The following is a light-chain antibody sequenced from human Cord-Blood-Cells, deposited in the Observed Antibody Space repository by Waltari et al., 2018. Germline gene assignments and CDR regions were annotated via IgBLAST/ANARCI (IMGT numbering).Light chain of an antibody. Sequence: SSELTQDPAVSVALGETVRITCEGDSLRSYYASWDQQKLGQAPVLVIYGKNNRPAGIPDRFSGSSSGNTASLTITGAQAEDEADYDCNSRDSSGNHVVFGGGTKLPVL. CDR2: GKN. CDR3: NSRDSSGNHVV. J-gene: IGLJ2*01. V-gene: IGLV3-19*01. CDR1: SLRSYY.